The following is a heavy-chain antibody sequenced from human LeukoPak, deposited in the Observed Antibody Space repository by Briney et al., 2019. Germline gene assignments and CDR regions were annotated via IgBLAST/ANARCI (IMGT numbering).Heavy chain of an antibody. Sequence: SKKFSCKATGGTFSSYAISWVRQAPGQWLDLTGSYILIFGTANYAQKFQGRVTITADKSTSTAYMELSSLRSEDTAVYYCARLSDYYDSSGYYSQFDYWGQGTLVTVSS. V-gene: IGHV1-69*06. CDR1: GGTFSSYA. CDR2: YILIFGTA. CDR3: ARLSDYYDSSGYYSQFDY. J-gene: IGHJ4*02. D-gene: IGHD3-22*01.